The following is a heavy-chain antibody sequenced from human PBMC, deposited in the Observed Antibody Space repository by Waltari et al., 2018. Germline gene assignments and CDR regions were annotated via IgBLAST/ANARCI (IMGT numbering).Heavy chain of an antibody. CDR2: IIPVFGTA. D-gene: IGHD6-13*01. V-gene: IGHV1-69*13. J-gene: IGHJ4*02. CDR1: GDTFSSYA. CDR3: ARAFSLSSTWYGVGNDRPFDC. Sequence: QVQLVQSGAEVKKPGSSVKVSCKASGDTFSSYAISWVRQAPGQGLEWMGGIIPVFGTANYAQKVQGRGTIIADEPTSTAYRERSSLRSEDTAAYYCARAFSLSSTWYGVGNDRPFDCWGQGTLVTVSS.